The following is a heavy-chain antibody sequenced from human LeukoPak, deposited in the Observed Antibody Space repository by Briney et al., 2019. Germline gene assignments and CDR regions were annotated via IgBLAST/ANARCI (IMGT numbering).Heavy chain of an antibody. CDR3: AKGTLAARHHLFDH. CDR1: GFTFSSYA. D-gene: IGHD6-6*01. J-gene: IGHJ4*02. V-gene: IGHV3-23*01. CDR2: ISGSGST. Sequence: GGSLRLSCAASGFTFSSYAMSWVRQAPGEGLEWVSAISGSGSTYYADSVKGRFTISRDNSKNTLYLQMNSLRAEDTAVYYCAKGTLAARHHLFDHWGQGTLLIVSS.